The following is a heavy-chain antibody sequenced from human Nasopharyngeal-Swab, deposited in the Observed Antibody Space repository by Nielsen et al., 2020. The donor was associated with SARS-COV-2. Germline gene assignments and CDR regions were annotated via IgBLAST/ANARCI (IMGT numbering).Heavy chain of an antibody. CDR2: IYPGDSDT. V-gene: IGHV5-51*01. Sequence: GESLKISWKGSGYSFTSYWIGWVRQMPGKGLEWMWIIYPGDSDTRYSPSFQGQVTISADKSISTAYLQWSSLKASDTAMYYCARLVSTTVTTTYFDYWGQGTLVTVSS. CDR1: GYSFTSYW. D-gene: IGHD4-17*01. J-gene: IGHJ4*02. CDR3: ARLVSTTVTTTYFDY.